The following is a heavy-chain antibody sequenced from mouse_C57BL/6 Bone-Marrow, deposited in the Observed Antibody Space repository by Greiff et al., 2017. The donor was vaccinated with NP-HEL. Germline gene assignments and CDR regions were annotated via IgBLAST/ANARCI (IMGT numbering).Heavy chain of an antibody. CDR3: VRGYFDV. CDR2: IRSKSNNYAT. Sequence: GGGLVQPKGSLTFSCAASGFSCITYAMNWVRQAPGKGLEWVARIRSKSNNYATYYADSVKDRFTISRDDSESMLYLQMNNLKTEDTAMYYCVRGYFDVWGTGTTVTVSS. J-gene: IGHJ1*03. CDR1: GFSCITYA. V-gene: IGHV10-1*01.